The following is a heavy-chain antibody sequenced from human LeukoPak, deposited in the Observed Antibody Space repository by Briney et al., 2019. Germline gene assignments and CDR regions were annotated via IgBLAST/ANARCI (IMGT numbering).Heavy chain of an antibody. D-gene: IGHD3-9*01. J-gene: IGHJ4*02. CDR2: INSDGSST. CDR1: GFTFSSYR. CDR3: AKAEGYDILTGLDY. Sequence: PGGSLRLSCAASGFTFSSYRMHWVRQAPGKGLVWVSRINSDGSSTIYADSVKGRFTISRDNAKNTLYLQMNSLRAEDTAVYYCAKAEGYDILTGLDYWGQGTLVTVSS. V-gene: IGHV3-74*01.